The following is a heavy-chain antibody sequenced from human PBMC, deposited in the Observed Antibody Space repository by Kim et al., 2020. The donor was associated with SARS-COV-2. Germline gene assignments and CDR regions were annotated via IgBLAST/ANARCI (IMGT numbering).Heavy chain of an antibody. CDR2: ISGPTSYI. J-gene: IGHJ4*02. CDR3: ARGASRFDF. CDR1: GFSCNTFT. Sequence: GGSLRLSCSASGFSCNTFTMNWVRHAPGKGLEWVSSISGPTSYIYYADSIKDRFTVSRDNSTNSLYLVTNSLRVDDTAVHYGARGASRFDFSGQVTVHTV. V-gene: IGHV3-21*01.